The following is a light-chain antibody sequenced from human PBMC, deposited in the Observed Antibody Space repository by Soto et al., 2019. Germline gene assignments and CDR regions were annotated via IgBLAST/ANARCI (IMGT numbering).Light chain of an antibody. CDR1: QSLSHY. CDR2: DAS. V-gene: IGKV3-11*01. Sequence: EIVLTQSPATLSLSPGERATLSCRASQSLSHYLAWYQQKPGQPPRLLIYDASHRATGIPVRFSGSGSGTDFTLTISSLEPEDFAVYYCQQRTYSITFGQGTRLEIK. CDR3: QQRTYSIT. J-gene: IGKJ5*01.